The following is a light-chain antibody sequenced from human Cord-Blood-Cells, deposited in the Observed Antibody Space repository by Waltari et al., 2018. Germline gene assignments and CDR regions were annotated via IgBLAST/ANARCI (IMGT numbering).Light chain of an antibody. CDR1: SSGVGSYTL. CDR3: CSYAGSSTWV. J-gene: IGLJ3*02. Sequence: QSALPPPASASASPGQSITISCTGTSSGVGSYTLVSWHQQHPGKAPKLMSYEGSKRPSGVSNRFSGSKSGNTASLTISGLQAEDEADYYCCSYAGSSTWVFGGGTKLTVL. CDR2: EGS. V-gene: IGLV2-23*01.